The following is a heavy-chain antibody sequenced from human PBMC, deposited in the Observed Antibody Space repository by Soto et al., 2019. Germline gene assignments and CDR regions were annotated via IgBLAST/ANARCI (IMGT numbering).Heavy chain of an antibody. CDR2: IGVVGDT. J-gene: IGHJ5*02. CDR1: GFILSNYD. Sequence: GGSLRLSCAASGFILSNYDVHWVRQTSGHGLEWVARIGVVGDTNYSGSVKGRFTISRQNARNSFFLQMNSLIAGDTAVYFCVRGLPGGFDPWGQGTLVTVSS. D-gene: IGHD3-10*01. V-gene: IGHV3-13*01. CDR3: VRGLPGGFDP.